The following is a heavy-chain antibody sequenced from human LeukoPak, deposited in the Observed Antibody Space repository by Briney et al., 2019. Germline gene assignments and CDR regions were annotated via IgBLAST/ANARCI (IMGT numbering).Heavy chain of an antibody. CDR3: ASDHSGWLGLGY. D-gene: IGHD6-19*01. CDR2: IYAGGRS. Sequence: PSQTLSLTCTVSNVAISSGSHYWNWIRQPAGKGLEWIGRIYAGGRSNYNPSLRSRVTISVDTSKNQFSLRLSSVTATDTGVYYCASDHSGWLGLGYWGQGTLVSVSS. V-gene: IGHV4-61*02. J-gene: IGHJ4*02. CDR1: NVAISSGSHY.